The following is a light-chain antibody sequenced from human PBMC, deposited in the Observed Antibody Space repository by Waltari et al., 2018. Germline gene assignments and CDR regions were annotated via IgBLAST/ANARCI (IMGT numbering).Light chain of an antibody. CDR3: QHFKTYPIT. J-gene: IGKJ5*01. V-gene: IGKV1-13*02. CDR1: QDINSD. Sequence: AIQLTQSPSSLSASVGDRVTIACRASQDINSDLAWYQQKPGTAPKLLIYYASSLQSGVPSRFSGSGSGTDFTLTISSLQPEDFATYHCQHFKTYPITFGQGTRLEIK. CDR2: YAS.